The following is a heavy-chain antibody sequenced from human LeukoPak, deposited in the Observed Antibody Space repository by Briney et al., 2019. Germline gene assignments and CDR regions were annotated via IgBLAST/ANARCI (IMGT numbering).Heavy chain of an antibody. V-gene: IGHV3-49*03. D-gene: IGHD3-3*01. CDR2: IRSKAYGGTT. Sequence: GGSLRLSCAASGFTFGDYAMSWFRQAPGKGLEWVGFIRSKAYGGTTEYAASVKGRFTISRDDSKSTAYLQMNSLKTEDTAVYYCTTRSDGITTFDIWGQGTMVTVSS. CDR3: TTRSDGITTFDI. J-gene: IGHJ3*02. CDR1: GFTFGDYA.